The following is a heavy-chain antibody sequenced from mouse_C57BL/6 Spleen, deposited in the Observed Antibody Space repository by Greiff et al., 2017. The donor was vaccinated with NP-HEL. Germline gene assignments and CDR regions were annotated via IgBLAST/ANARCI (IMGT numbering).Heavy chain of an antibody. J-gene: IGHJ1*03. Sequence: EVKLQESGPGLVKPSQSLSLTCSVTGYSITSGYYWNWIRQFPGNKLEWMGYISYDGSNNYNPSLKNRNTITRDTSENQFFLKLNSVTTEDTATYYCAREGGGSHWYFDVWGTGTTVTVSS. V-gene: IGHV3-6*01. CDR3: AREGGGSHWYFDV. CDR2: ISYDGSN. CDR1: GYSITSGYY.